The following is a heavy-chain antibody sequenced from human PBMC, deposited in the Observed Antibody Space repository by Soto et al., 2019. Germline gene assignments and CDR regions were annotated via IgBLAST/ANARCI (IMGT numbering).Heavy chain of an antibody. D-gene: IGHD3-10*01. J-gene: IGHJ6*02. Sequence: QVQLVQSGAEVKKPGASVKVSCKASGYTFTSYGISWVRQAPGQGLEWMGWISAYNGNTNYAQKLQGRVTMTTDTATSAAYMELRSLRSEDTAVYYCARDGYGSGSFAFYYGMDVWGQGTTVTVSS. CDR3: ARDGYGSGSFAFYYGMDV. CDR2: ISAYNGNT. V-gene: IGHV1-18*01. CDR1: GYTFTSYG.